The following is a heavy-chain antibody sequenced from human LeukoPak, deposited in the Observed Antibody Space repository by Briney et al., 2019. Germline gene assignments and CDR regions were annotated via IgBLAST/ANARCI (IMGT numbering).Heavy chain of an antibody. V-gene: IGHV3-20*04. CDR1: GFTFDDYG. J-gene: IGHJ4*02. D-gene: IGHD3-22*01. Sequence: GGSLRLSCAASGFTFDDYGMSWGRQAPGKGLEWGSGINWNGGSTGYADSVKGRFTISRDNAKNSLYLQMNSLRAEDTALYYCASSYDSSGYYFDYWGQGTLVTVSS. CDR3: ASSYDSSGYYFDY. CDR2: INWNGGST.